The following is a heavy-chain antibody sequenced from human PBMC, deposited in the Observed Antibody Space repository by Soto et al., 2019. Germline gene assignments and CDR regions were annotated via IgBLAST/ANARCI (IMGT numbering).Heavy chain of an antibody. CDR1: GGSIISSNYY. V-gene: IGHV4-39*07. D-gene: IGHD2-2*01. CDR3: AREVDCSSTSCPPVGYYYMDV. CDR2: LYYSGST. Sequence: SETLSLTCTVSGGSIISSNYYWGWIRQPPGKGLEWIGSLYYSGSTNYNPSLKSRVTISVDTSKNQFSLKLSSVTAADTAVYYCAREVDCSSTSCPPVGYYYMDVWGKGTTVTVSS. J-gene: IGHJ6*03.